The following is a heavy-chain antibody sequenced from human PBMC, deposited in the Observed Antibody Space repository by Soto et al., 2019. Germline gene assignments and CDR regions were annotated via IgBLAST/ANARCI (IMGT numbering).Heavy chain of an antibody. CDR2: IYHSGST. Sequence: SETLSLTCAVSSGSISSSNWWSWVRQPPGKGLEWIGEIYHSGSTNYNPSLKSRVTISVDKSENQFSLKLSSVTAADTAVYYCARTYYYGSGSYSYNWFDPWGQGTLVTVSS. J-gene: IGHJ5*02. CDR3: ARTYYYGSGSYSYNWFDP. CDR1: SGSISSSNW. V-gene: IGHV4-4*02. D-gene: IGHD3-10*01.